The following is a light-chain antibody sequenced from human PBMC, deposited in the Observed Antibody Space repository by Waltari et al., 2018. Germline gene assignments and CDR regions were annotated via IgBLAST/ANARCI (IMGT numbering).Light chain of an antibody. CDR3: HQSSKLPIT. J-gene: IGKJ5*01. Sequence: EIVLTQSPDFQSVTPKEQVPITCRASQSIGRSLHWYQRKPGQSPNLLIKYASQSISGVPSRFSGSGSGTDFTLTITSLEAEDAATYFCHQSSKLPITFGQGTRLEI. CDR2: YAS. CDR1: QSIGRS. V-gene: IGKV6-21*02.